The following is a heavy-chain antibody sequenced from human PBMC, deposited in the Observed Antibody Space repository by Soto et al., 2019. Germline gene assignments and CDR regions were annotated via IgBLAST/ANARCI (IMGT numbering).Heavy chain of an antibody. CDR3: AKGVRGVRPLNSFDY. J-gene: IGHJ4*02. CDR1: GFTFDDYA. D-gene: IGHD3-10*01. V-gene: IGHV3-9*01. Sequence: PGGSLRLSCAASGFTFDDYAMHWVRQAPGKGLEWVSGISWNSGSIGYADSVKGRFTISRDNAKNSLYLQMNSLRAEDTALYYCAKGVRGVRPLNSFDYWGQGTLVTVSS. CDR2: ISWNSGSI.